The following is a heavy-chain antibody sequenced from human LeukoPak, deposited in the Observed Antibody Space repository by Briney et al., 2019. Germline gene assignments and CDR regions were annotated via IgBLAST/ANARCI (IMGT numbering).Heavy chain of an antibody. J-gene: IGHJ6*02. CDR1: GFTFSSNA. CDR3: AKAVWFGEFDYYFFGLDV. CDR2: ISGSGGDT. D-gene: IGHD3-10*01. Sequence: TGGSLRLSCAAFGFTFSSNAMGWVRQAPGKGLEWVSAISGSGGDTYYADSVKGRFTFSRDNSKNTLYLQMNSLRPEDTALYYCAKAVWFGEFDYYFFGLDVWGQGTTVTVSS. V-gene: IGHV3-23*01.